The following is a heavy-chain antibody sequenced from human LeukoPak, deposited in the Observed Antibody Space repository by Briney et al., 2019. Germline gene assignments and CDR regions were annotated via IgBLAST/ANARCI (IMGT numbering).Heavy chain of an antibody. V-gene: IGHV4-39*01. Sequence: SETLSLTCTVSGGSIRVRVYTGGGIPRPPGRGLEWIGSIYYSGSTYYNPSLKSRVTISVDTSKNQFSLKLSSVTAADTAVYYCASFRVATIDYWGQGTLVTVSS. D-gene: IGHD5-12*01. CDR2: IYYSGST. CDR1: GGSIRVRVYT. CDR3: ASFRVATIDY. J-gene: IGHJ4*02.